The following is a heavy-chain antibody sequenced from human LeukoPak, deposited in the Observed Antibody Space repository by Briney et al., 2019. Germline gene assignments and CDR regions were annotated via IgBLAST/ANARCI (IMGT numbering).Heavy chain of an antibody. V-gene: IGHV3-30*04. D-gene: IGHD2-2*02. CDR3: ARGYCTSTSCYNDY. CDR2: TSFDVSNK. Sequence: GKSLRLSCAASEFTFSSYAMHWVRQAPGKGLEWVATTSFDVSNKYYADSVKGRFTISRDNSKNTLYLQMNSLRTEDTAVYSCARGYCTSTSCYNDYWGQGTLVTVSS. J-gene: IGHJ4*02. CDR1: EFTFSSYA.